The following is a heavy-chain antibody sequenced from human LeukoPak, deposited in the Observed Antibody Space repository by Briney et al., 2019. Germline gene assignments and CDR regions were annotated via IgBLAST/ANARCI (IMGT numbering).Heavy chain of an antibody. V-gene: IGHV3-23*01. CDR3: AKDYRENEHGSKFFDI. Sequence: GASLRLSCAASGFTFNTYAMSWVRQAPGKGLEWGSAITGSGGGTYYADSVKGRFTISRDNSKNTLYLQMDSLRAEDTAVSYCAKDYRENEHGSKFFDIWGQGTMVTVSS. D-gene: IGHD1-1*01. CDR1: GFTFNTYA. J-gene: IGHJ3*02. CDR2: ITGSGGGT.